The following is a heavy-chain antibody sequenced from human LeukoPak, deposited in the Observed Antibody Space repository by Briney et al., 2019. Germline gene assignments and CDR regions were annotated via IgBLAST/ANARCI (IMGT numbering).Heavy chain of an antibody. CDR2: IYNGGTT. J-gene: IGHJ4*02. V-gene: IGHV3-66*02. D-gene: IGHD6-6*01. Sequence: GGSLRLSRAASGVTSNYMTWVRQAPGKGLEWVSVIYNGGTTYYADSVKGRFTISRDNSKSTLFVYLQMNSLRTDDTALYYCAGGGEAARSLAYWGQGALVTVSS. CDR3: AGGGEAARSLAY. CDR1: GVTSNY.